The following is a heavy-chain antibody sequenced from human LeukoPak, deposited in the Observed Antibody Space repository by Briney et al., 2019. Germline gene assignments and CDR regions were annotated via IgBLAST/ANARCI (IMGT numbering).Heavy chain of an antibody. D-gene: IGHD6-19*01. CDR1: GGSFSGYY. Sequence: SETLSLTCAVYGGSFSGYYWSWIRQPPGKGLEWIGEINHSGSTNYNPSLKSRVTISVDTSKNQFSLKLSSVTAADTAVYYCARLTQAVAGTGHFDYWGQGTLVTVSS. J-gene: IGHJ4*02. V-gene: IGHV4-34*01. CDR3: ARLTQAVAGTGHFDY. CDR2: INHSGST.